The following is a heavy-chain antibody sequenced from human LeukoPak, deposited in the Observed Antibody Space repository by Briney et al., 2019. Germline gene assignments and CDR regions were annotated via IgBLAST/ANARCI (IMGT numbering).Heavy chain of an antibody. CDR3: AKSPSSGYYFGYFQH. J-gene: IGHJ1*01. CDR2: ISGSGGST. V-gene: IGHV3-23*01. CDR1: GFTFSSYA. D-gene: IGHD3-22*01. Sequence: QTGGSLRLYCAASGFTFSSYAMSWVRQAPGKGLEWVSAISGSGGSTYYADSVKGRFTISRDNSKNTLYLQMNSLRAEDTAVYYCAKSPSSGYYFGYFQHWGQGTLVTVSS.